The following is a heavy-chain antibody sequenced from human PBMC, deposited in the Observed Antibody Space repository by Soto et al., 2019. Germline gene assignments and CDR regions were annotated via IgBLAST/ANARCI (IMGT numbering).Heavy chain of an antibody. CDR2: IYYSGST. Sequence: SETLSLTCTVSGGSVSSGDYYWSWIRQPPGKGLEWIGYIYYSGSTYYNPSLKSRVTISVDTSKNQFSLKLSSVTAADTAVYYCAMHSGSDEAGYWGQGTLVTVSS. CDR3: AMHSGSDEAGY. J-gene: IGHJ4*02. D-gene: IGHD1-26*01. CDR1: GGSVSSGDYY. V-gene: IGHV4-30-4*01.